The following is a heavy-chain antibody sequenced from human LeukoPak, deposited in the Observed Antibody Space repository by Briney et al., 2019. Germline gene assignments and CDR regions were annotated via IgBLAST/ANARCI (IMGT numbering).Heavy chain of an antibody. CDR3: ASSGSYRFDY. Sequence: PGGSLRLSCAASGFTFSSYWMHWVRQAPGKGLVWVSRLNIDGSSTSYADSVKGRFTISRDNAKNSLYLQMNSLRDEDTAVYYCASSGSYRFDYWGQGTLVTVSS. J-gene: IGHJ4*02. CDR1: GFTFSSYW. CDR2: LNIDGSST. D-gene: IGHD1-26*01. V-gene: IGHV3-74*01.